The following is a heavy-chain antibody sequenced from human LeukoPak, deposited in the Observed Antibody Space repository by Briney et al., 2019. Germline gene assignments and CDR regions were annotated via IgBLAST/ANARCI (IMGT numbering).Heavy chain of an antibody. CDR3: AREERIRYDFWSGYYKVFDY. CDR2: INHSGST. Sequence: SETLSLTCAVYGGSFSGYYWSWIRQPPGKGLEWIGEINHSGSTNYNPSLKSRVTISVDTSKNQFSLKLSSVTAADTAVYYCAREERIRYDFWSGYYKVFDYWGQGTLVTVSS. CDR1: GGSFSGYY. V-gene: IGHV4-34*01. D-gene: IGHD3-3*01. J-gene: IGHJ4*02.